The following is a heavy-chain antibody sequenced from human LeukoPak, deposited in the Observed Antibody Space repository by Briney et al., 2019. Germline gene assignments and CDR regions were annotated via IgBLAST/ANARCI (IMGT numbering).Heavy chain of an antibody. V-gene: IGHV4-34*01. CDR3: ASRRRGYSYGYLVY. CDR2: INHSGST. Sequence: PSETLPLPCAVYGGPFSGYYWSWIRQPPGKGPEWIGEINHSGSTNYNPSLKSRVTISVDTSKNQFSLKLSAVTAADTAVYYCASRRRGYSYGYLVYWGQGTLVTVSS. J-gene: IGHJ4*02. D-gene: IGHD5-18*01. CDR1: GGPFSGYY.